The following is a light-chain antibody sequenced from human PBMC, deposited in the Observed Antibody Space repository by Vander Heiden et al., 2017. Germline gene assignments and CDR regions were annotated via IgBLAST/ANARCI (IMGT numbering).Light chain of an antibody. CDR2: DDS. CDR3: QVGDSSSDVV. V-gene: IGLV3-21*02. J-gene: IGLJ2*01. CDR1: NIGSKS. Sequence: SYVLTQPPSVSVAPGQTARITCGGNNIGSKSVHWYQQKPSQAPVLVGYDDSDRTSGIPERFSGSNSGNTATLTISRVEAGDEADYYCQVGDSSSDVVFGGGTKLTVL.